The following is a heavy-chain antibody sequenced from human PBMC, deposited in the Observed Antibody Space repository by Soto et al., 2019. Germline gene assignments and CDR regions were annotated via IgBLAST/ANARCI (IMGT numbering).Heavy chain of an antibody. D-gene: IGHD6-19*01. CDR1: GFTFSSYG. CDR3: AKDGAAVAGYDAFDI. V-gene: IGHV3-30*18. J-gene: IGHJ3*02. Sequence: QVQLVESGGGVVQPGRSLRLSCAASGFTFSSYGMHRVRQAPGKGLEWVAVISYDGSNKYYADSVKGRFTISRDNSKNTLYLQMNSLRAEDTAVYYCAKDGAAVAGYDAFDIWGQGTMVTVSS. CDR2: ISYDGSNK.